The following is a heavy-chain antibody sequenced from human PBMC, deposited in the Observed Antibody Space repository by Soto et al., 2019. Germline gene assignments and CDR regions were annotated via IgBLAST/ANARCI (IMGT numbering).Heavy chain of an antibody. CDR2: IYYSGST. D-gene: IGHD2-21*01. V-gene: IGHV4-39*01. Sequence: SETLSLTCTVSGGSISSSSYYWGWIRQPPGKGLEWIGSIYYSGSTYYNPSLKSRVTISVDTSKNQFSLKLSSVTAADTAVYYCARMVFNCHFDYWGQGTLVTVSS. CDR1: GGSISSSSYY. CDR3: ARMVFNCHFDY. J-gene: IGHJ4*02.